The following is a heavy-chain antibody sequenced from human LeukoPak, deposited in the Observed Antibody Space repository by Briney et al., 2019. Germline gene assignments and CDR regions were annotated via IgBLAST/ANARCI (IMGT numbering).Heavy chain of an antibody. CDR3: ARAVIGSTDAFDI. Sequence: SETLSLTCAVYGGSISSYYWSWIRQPPGKGLEWIGYIYYSGSTNYNPSLKSRVTISVDTSKNQFSLKLSSVTAADTAVYYCARAVIGSTDAFDIWGQGTMVTVSS. CDR1: GGSISSYY. J-gene: IGHJ3*02. V-gene: IGHV4-59*01. D-gene: IGHD1-26*01. CDR2: IYYSGST.